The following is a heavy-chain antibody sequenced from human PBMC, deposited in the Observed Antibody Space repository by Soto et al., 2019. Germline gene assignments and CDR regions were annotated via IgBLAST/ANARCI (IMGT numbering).Heavy chain of an antibody. D-gene: IGHD2-2*01. V-gene: IGHV1-69*02. CDR3: ARGVVVPAATGGMDV. CDR1: GGTFSSYT. J-gene: IGHJ6*02. CDR2: IIPILGIA. Sequence: QVQLVQSGAEVKKPGSSVKVSCKASGGTFSSYTISWVRQAPGQGLEWMGRIIPILGIANYAQKFQGRVTITADKSTSTAYMGLSSLRSEDTAVYYCARGVVVPAATGGMDVWGQGTTVTVSS.